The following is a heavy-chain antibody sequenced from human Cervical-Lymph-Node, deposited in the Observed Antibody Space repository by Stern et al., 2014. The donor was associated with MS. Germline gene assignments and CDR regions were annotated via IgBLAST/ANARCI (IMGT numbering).Heavy chain of an antibody. CDR2: IYYSGST. V-gene: IGHV4-59*01. CDR3: ARVSYYDSSGYPDDAFDI. Sequence: QLQLQESGPGLVKPSETLSLTCTVSGGSISSYYWSWIRQPPGKGLEWIGYIYYSGSTNYNPSLKSRVTISVDTSKNQFSLKLSSVTAADTAVYYCARVSYYDSSGYPDDAFDIWGQGTMVTVSS. D-gene: IGHD3-22*01. J-gene: IGHJ3*02. CDR1: GGSISSYY.